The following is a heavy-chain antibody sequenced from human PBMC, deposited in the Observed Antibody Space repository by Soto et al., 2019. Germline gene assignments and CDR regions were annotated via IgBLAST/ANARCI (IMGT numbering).Heavy chain of an antibody. J-gene: IGHJ3*02. D-gene: IGHD4-17*01. Sequence: PSETLSLTCTVSGGSISSYYWSWFRQPPGKGLEWIGYIYYSGSTNYNPSLKSRVTISVDTSKNQFSLKLSSVTAADTAVYYCARRYGYAFDSWGQATSVTVAS. CDR2: IYYSGST. CDR1: GGSISSYY. CDR3: ARRYGYAFDS. V-gene: IGHV4-59*01.